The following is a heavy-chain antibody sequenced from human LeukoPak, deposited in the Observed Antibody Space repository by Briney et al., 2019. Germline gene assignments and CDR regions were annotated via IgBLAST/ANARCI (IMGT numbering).Heavy chain of an antibody. CDR2: ISGSGGST. D-gene: IGHD3-22*01. CDR1: GFTFSSYA. Sequence: GGSLRLSCAASGFTFSSYAMSWVRQAPGKGLEWVSAISGSGGSTYYADSVKGRFTISRDNSKNTLYLQMNSLRAGDTAVYYCAGGYSGYYVLHWGQGTLVTVSS. CDR3: AGGYSGYYVLH. J-gene: IGHJ4*02. V-gene: IGHV3-23*01.